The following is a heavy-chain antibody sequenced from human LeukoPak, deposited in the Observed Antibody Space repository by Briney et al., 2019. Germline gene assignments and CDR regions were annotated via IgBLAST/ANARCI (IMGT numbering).Heavy chain of an antibody. CDR1: GYTFTGYY. V-gene: IGHV1-2*06. D-gene: IGHD3-3*01. J-gene: IGHJ5*01. Sequence: ASVKVSCKASGYTFTGYYMHWVRQAPGQGLEWVGRINPNSGGTNYVQKFQGRVTMTRDTSISTAYMELSRLRSDDTAVYYCAKNPDFGSGDSWGQGTLVTVSS. CDR2: INPNSGGT. CDR3: AKNPDFGSGDS.